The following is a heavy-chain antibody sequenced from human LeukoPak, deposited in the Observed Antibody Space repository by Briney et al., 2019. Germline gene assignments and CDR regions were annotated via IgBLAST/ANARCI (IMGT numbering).Heavy chain of an antibody. Sequence: SETLSLTCTVSGGSISRGDYYWSWIRQPPGKGLEWIGYIYYSGSTYYNPSLKSRVTISVDTSKNQFSLKLSSVTAADTAVYYCALAADYYDSRGAFDIWGQGTMVTVSS. CDR2: IYYSGST. J-gene: IGHJ3*02. V-gene: IGHV4-30-4*01. D-gene: IGHD3-22*01. CDR1: GGSISRGDYY. CDR3: ALAADYYDSRGAFDI.